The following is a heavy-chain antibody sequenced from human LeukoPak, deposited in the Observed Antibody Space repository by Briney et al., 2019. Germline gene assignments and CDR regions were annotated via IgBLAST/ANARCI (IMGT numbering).Heavy chain of an antibody. CDR2: INHSGST. V-gene: IGHV4-34*01. Sequence: SETLSLTCAVYGGSFSGYYWSWIRQPPGKGLEWIGEINHSGSTNYNPSLKSRVTISVDTSKDQFSLKLSSVTAADTAVYYCARYYDSSGFLHYFDYWGQGTLVTVSS. CDR3: ARYYDSSGFLHYFDY. J-gene: IGHJ4*02. CDR1: GGSFSGYY. D-gene: IGHD3-22*01.